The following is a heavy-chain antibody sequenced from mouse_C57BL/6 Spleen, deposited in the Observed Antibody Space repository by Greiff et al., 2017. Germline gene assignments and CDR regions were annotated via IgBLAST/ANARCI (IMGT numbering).Heavy chain of an antibody. CDR1: GYSITSGSY. V-gene: IGHV3-6*01. D-gene: IGHD2-2*01. J-gene: IGHJ3*01. CDR3: ARRFYGSTGSWFAY. Sequence: ESGPGLVKPSQSLSLTCSVTGYSITSGSYWNWIRQFPGNKLEWMGYIRYDGSNNYNPSLKNRISITRDTSKNQFFLKLNSVTTEDTATYYCARRFYGSTGSWFAYWGQGTLVTVSA. CDR2: IRYDGSN.